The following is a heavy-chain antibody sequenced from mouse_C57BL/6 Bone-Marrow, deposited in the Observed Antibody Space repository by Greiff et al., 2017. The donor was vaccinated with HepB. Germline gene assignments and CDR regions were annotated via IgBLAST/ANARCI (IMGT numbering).Heavy chain of an antibody. D-gene: IGHD2-5*01. CDR1: EYEFPSHD. CDR3: ARHGGVTTGDWYFDV. V-gene: IGHV5-2*01. Sequence: EVHLVESGGGLVQPGESLKLSCESNEYEFPSHDMSWVRKTPEKRLELVAAINSDGGSTYYPDTMERRFIISRDNTKKTLYLQMSSLRSEDTALYYCARHGGVTTGDWYFDVWGTGTTVTVSS. CDR2: INSDGGST. J-gene: IGHJ1*03.